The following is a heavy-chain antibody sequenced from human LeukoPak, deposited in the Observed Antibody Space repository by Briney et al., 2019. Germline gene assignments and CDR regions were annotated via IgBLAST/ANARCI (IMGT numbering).Heavy chain of an antibody. CDR1: GGSFSGYY. V-gene: IGHV4-34*01. CDR3: ARRIVNSSIDY. D-gene: IGHD2/OR15-2a*01. CDR2: IYHSGST. Sequence: PSETLSLTCAVYGGSFSGYYWSWIRQPPGKGLEWIGSIYHSGSTYYNPSLKSRVTISVDTSKNQFSLKLSSVTAADTAVYYCARRIVNSSIDYWGQGTLVTVSS. J-gene: IGHJ4*02.